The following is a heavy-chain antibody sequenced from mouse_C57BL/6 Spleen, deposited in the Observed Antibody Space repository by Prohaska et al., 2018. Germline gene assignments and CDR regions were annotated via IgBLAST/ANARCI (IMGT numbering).Heavy chain of an antibody. CDR2: IRLKSDNYAT. CDR1: GFTFSNYW. J-gene: IGHJ2*01. CDR3: TAPAGSSDY. D-gene: IGHD1-3*01. Sequence: EVKLEESGGGLVQPGGSMKLSCVASGFTFSNYWMNWVRQSPEKGLEWVAQIRLKSDNYATHYAESVKGRFTISGDDSKSSVYLQMNNLRAEDTGIYYCTAPAGSSDYWGQGTTLTVSS. V-gene: IGHV6-3*01.